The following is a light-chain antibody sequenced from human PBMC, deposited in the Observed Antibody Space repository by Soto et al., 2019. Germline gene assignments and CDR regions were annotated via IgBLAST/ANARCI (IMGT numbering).Light chain of an antibody. CDR1: SSDVAGSDY. Sequence: QSLLTQPPSASGAAVQSVTISCTGTSSDVAGSDYVSWYQQHPGKAPKLIIYEVTKRPAGVPDRFSGSKSGNTASLTVSGLQADDESYYYCSSFARGDNPHVLFGGGTKVTVL. CDR2: EVT. V-gene: IGLV2-8*01. CDR3: SSFARGDNPHVL. J-gene: IGLJ2*01.